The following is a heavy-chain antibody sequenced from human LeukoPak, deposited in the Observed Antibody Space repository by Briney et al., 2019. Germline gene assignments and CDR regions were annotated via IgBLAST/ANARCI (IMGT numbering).Heavy chain of an antibody. CDR3: ARDQSSVFDY. D-gene: IGHD3-22*01. Sequence: PGGSLRLSCAASGFTFSSYWMHWVRQGPGKGLVWVSRINRDGSSTTYADSVKGRFTISRDNAKNTLYLQMNSLRAEDTAVYYCARDQSSVFDYWGQGTLVTVSS. J-gene: IGHJ4*02. CDR1: GFTFSSYW. V-gene: IGHV3-74*01. CDR2: INRDGSST.